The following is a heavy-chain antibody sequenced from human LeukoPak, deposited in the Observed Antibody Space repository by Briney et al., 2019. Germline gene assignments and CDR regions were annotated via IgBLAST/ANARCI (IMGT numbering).Heavy chain of an antibody. CDR3: ARVRYSSSYFDY. V-gene: IGHV4-59*12. J-gene: IGHJ4*02. D-gene: IGHD6-13*01. CDR1: GGSISSYY. CDR2: IYYSGST. Sequence: SETLSLTCTVSGGSISSYYWSWIRQPPGKGLEWIGYIYYSGSTNYNPSLKSRVTISVDKSKNQFSLKLSSVTAADTAVYYCARVRYSSSYFDYWGQGTLVTVSS.